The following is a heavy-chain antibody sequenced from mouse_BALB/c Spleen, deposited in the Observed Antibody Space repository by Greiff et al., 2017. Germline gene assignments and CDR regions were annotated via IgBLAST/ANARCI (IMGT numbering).Heavy chain of an antibody. CDR1: GYSITSGYY. J-gene: IGHJ3*01. CDR3: AREDWDEGTWFAY. V-gene: IGHV3-6*02. Sequence: DVKLQESGPGLVKPSQSLSLTCSVTGYSITSGYYWNWIRQFPGNKLEWMGYISYDGSNNYNPSLKNRISITRDTSKNQFFLKLNSVTTEDTATYYCAREDWDEGTWFAYWGQGTLVTVSA. CDR2: ISYDGSN. D-gene: IGHD4-1*01.